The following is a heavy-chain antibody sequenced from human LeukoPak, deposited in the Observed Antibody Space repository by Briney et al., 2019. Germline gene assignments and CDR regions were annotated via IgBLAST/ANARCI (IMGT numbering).Heavy chain of an antibody. CDR3: ARYCSSTSCYYGMDV. CDR1: GFSLSDYS. Sequence: SGGSLRLSCAASGFSLSDYSINWVRQAPEKGLEWVSSISGGSTYIFYADSVKGRFTISRDNAKNSLYLQMKSLRVEDTAVYYCARYCSSTSCYYGMDVWGQGTTVTVSS. CDR2: ISGGSTYI. D-gene: IGHD2-2*01. V-gene: IGHV3-21*01. J-gene: IGHJ6*02.